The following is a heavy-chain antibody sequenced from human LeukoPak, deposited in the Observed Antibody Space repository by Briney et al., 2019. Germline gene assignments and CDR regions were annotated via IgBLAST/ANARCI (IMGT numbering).Heavy chain of an antibody. Sequence: GGSLRLSCAGSGFTLSGYWMHWVRQAPGKGLEWVSRIDSDERSTGYADSVKGRFTISRDNAKNTLYLQMNSLRGEDTAVYYCARPVTTENRNGLVVWGQGTTVTVFS. CDR1: GFTLSGYW. CDR2: IDSDERST. V-gene: IGHV3-74*01. J-gene: IGHJ6*02. D-gene: IGHD4-17*01. CDR3: ARPVTTENRNGLVV.